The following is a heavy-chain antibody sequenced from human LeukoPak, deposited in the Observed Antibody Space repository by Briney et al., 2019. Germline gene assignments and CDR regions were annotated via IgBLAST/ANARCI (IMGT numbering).Heavy chain of an antibody. CDR3: AKDYCSGGSCYSGGDY. D-gene: IGHD2-15*01. Sequence: GGSLRLSCAVSGFTFSRHWTSWVRQAPGKGLEWVSAISGRGGSTYYADSVKGRFTISRDNSKNTLYLQMNSLRAEDTAVYYCAKDYCSGGSCYSGGDYWGQGTLVTVSS. J-gene: IGHJ4*02. V-gene: IGHV3-23*01. CDR2: ISGRGGST. CDR1: GFTFSRHW.